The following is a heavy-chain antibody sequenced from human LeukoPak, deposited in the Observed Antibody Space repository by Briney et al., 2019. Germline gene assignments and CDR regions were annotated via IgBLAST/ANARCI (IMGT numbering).Heavy chain of an antibody. J-gene: IGHJ5*02. V-gene: IGHV3-23*01. CDR1: GFTFSSYA. CDR2: ICSNDNNT. D-gene: IGHD6-19*01. CDR3: AKDWGSSGWYNYFDP. Sequence: GGSLRLSCAASGFTFSSYAMNWVRQAPEKGLEWVSAICSNDNNTYYANSVKGRFTISRDNSKNTLSLQLNSLRAEDTAVYYCAKDWGSSGWYNYFDPWGQGTLVTVSS.